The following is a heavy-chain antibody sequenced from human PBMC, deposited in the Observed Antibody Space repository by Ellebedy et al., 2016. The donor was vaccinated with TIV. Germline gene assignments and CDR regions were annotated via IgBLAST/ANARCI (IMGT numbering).Heavy chain of an antibody. V-gene: IGHV1-46*01. D-gene: IGHD4-23*01. CDR1: GYTFTAYH. CDR3: ARGPYGGISVWYFDV. Sequence: ASVKVSCKASGYTFTAYHIHWVRQAPGQGLEWVGTLNPSTGGTSYAQKFQGRVTLTRDTSTSTAYMELSSLRSDDTAVYYCARGPYGGISVWYFDVWGRGTLVTASS. CDR2: LNPSTGGT. J-gene: IGHJ2*01.